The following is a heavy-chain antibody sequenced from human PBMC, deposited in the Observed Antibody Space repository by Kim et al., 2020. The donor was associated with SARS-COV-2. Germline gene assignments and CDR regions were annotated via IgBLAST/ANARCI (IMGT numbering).Heavy chain of an antibody. CDR3: ARDRLAAAGYRYYYGMDV. V-gene: IGHV3-48*02. CDR1: GFTFSSYS. CDR2: ISSSSSTI. Sequence: GGSLRLSCAASGFTFSSYSMNWVRQAPGKGLEWVSYISSSSSTIYYADSVKGRFTISRDNAKNSLYLQMNSLRDEDTAVYYCARDRLAAAGYRYYYGMDVWGQGTTVTVSS. J-gene: IGHJ6*02. D-gene: IGHD6-13*01.